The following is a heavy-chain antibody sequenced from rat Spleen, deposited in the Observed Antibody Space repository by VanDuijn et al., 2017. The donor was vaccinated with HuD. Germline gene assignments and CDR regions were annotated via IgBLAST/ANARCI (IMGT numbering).Heavy chain of an antibody. Sequence: QIQLQQSGTELAKPGSSVKISCKASGYSFISYFISWIKQTTGQGLEYIGHINTGSGGTYYNEKFKGKATLTVDKTSSTAFMQLSSLTPEDTAVYYCARGGWDYWGQGVMVTVSS. V-gene: IGHV1-57*01. CDR3: ARGGWDY. CDR1: GYSFISYF. CDR2: INTGSGGT. J-gene: IGHJ2*01.